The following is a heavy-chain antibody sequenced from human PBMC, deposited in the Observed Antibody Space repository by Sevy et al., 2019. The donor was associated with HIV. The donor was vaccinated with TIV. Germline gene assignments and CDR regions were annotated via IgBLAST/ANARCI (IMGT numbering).Heavy chain of an antibody. V-gene: IGHV3-30-3*01. CDR2: ISYDGSNK. J-gene: IGHJ4*02. CDR1: GFTFSSYA. CDR3: ASLYCTNGVCPD. Sequence: GGSLRLSCAASGFTFSSYAIHWVRQAPGKGLEWVAVISYDGSNKYYADSVKGRFTISRDNSKNTLYLQMNSLRAEDTAVYYCASLYCTNGVCPDWGQGTLVTVSS. D-gene: IGHD2-8*01.